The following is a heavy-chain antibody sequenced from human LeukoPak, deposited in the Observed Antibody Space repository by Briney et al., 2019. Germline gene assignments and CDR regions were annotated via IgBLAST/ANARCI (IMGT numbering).Heavy chain of an antibody. J-gene: IGHJ6*02. CDR2: INPNSGGT. CDR3: ARTLGGSYSYYGMDV. D-gene: IGHD1-26*01. Sequence: ASVKVSCKASRYTFTGYYMHWVRQAPGQGLEWMGWINPNSGGTNYAQKFQGWVTMTRDTSISTAYMELSSLRSEDTAVYYCARTLGGSYSYYGMDVWGQGTTVTVSS. CDR1: RYTFTGYY. V-gene: IGHV1-2*04.